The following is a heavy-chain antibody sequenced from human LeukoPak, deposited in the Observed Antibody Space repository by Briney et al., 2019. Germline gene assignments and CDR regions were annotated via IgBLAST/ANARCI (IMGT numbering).Heavy chain of an antibody. CDR3: ARDGYYGSGSYPPNWFDP. CDR2: INPSGGST. Sequence: ASVKVSCKASGYTFSSYYMHWVRQAPGQGLEWMGIINPSGGSTSYARKFQGRFTMTRDTSTNTVYMELSSLRAEDTAVYYCARDGYYGSGSYPPNWFDPWGQGTLVTVSS. J-gene: IGHJ5*02. CDR1: GYTFSSYY. V-gene: IGHV1-46*01. D-gene: IGHD3-10*01.